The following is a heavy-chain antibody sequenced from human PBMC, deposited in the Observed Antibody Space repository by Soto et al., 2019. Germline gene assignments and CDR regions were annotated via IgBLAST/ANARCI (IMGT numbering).Heavy chain of an antibody. J-gene: IGHJ6*02. CDR3: ARPLVAPVAGPYYYGMDV. Sequence: LRLSCTASGFTFNSYGFNWVRQAPGKGLEWVAVIWYDGNTKYYADSVKGRFTISRDNSRSTVYLQMNSLTAEDTAVYYCARPLVAPVAGPYYYGMDVWGQGTTVTVSS. V-gene: IGHV3-33*01. D-gene: IGHD6-19*01. CDR1: GFTFNSYG. CDR2: IWYDGNTK.